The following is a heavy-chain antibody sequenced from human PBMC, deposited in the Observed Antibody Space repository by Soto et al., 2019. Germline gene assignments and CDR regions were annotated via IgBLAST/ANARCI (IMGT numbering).Heavy chain of an antibody. CDR2: IYPGDSDT. CDR3: ARRLRRDGTISIYYFDY. V-gene: IGHV5-51*01. Sequence: PGESLKISCNGSGYSFTIYWIGWVRQMPGKGLEWMGIIYPGDSDTRYSPSFQGQVTISADKSISTAYLQWSSLKASDTAMYYCARRLRRDGTISIYYFDYWGQGTLVTVSS. CDR1: GYSFTIYW. D-gene: IGHD2-2*02. J-gene: IGHJ4*02.